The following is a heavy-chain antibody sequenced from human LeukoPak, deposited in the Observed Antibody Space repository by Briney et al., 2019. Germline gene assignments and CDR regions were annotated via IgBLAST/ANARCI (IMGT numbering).Heavy chain of an antibody. Sequence: KPSETLSLTCTVSGGSISNYYWSWIRQPPGKGLEWIGYIYYSGSTNYNPSLKSRVTISVDTSKNQFSLKVTSVTAADTAVYYCAKTAARTWYFDLWGRGTLVTVSS. CDR3: AKTAARTWYFDL. J-gene: IGHJ2*01. CDR2: IYYSGST. V-gene: IGHV4-59*01. D-gene: IGHD6-13*01. CDR1: GGSISNYY.